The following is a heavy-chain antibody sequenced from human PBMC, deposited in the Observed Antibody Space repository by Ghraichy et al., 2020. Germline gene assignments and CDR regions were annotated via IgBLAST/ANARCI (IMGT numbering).Heavy chain of an antibody. CDR3: ARVHYCSSTSCYHFYYYYVRDV. Sequence: GGSLRLSCAASGFTFSSYWMSWVRQAPGKGLEWVATIKKDGGGTYYVDSVKGRFTISRDNAKNSLYLQMNSLRAEDTAVYYCARVHYCSSTSCYHFYYYYVRDVWRQRTTVTVSS. CDR2: IKKDGGGT. D-gene: IGHD2-2*01. V-gene: IGHV3-7*03. CDR1: GFTFSSYW. J-gene: IGHJ6*01.